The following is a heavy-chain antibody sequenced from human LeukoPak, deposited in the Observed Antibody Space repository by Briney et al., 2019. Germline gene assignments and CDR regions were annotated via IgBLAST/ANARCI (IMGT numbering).Heavy chain of an antibody. D-gene: IGHD2-21*02. CDR2: ISSSGSTI. V-gene: IGHV3-48*03. CDR1: GFTFSSYE. CDR3: ARERGVVTATLYDY. Sequence: PGGSLRLSCAASGFTFSSYEMNWGRQAPGKGLEWVSYISSSGSTIYYADSVKGRFTISRDNAKNSLYLQMNSLRAEDTAVYYCARERGVVTATLYDYWGQGTLVTVSS. J-gene: IGHJ4*02.